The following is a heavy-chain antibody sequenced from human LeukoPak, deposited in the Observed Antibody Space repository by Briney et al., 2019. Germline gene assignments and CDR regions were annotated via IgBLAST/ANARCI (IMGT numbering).Heavy chain of an antibody. CDR1: GGSISSSNW. CDR3: ARVSSLVTIFGVVTSAIDY. CDR2: IYHSGST. J-gene: IGHJ4*02. V-gene: IGHV4-4*02. D-gene: IGHD3-3*01. Sequence: PSGTLSLTCAVSGGSISSSNWWSWVRQPPGKGLEWIGEIYHSGSTNYNPSLKSRVTISVDKSKNQFSLKLSSVTAADTAVCYCARVSSLVTIFGVVTSAIDYWGQGTLVTVSS.